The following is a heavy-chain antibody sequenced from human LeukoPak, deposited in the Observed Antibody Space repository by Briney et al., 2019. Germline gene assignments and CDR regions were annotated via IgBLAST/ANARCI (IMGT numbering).Heavy chain of an antibody. J-gene: IGHJ4*02. CDR1: GFTFSSYG. CDR2: ISYDGSNK. D-gene: IGHD4-17*01. V-gene: IGHV3-30*18. Sequence: GRSLRLSCAASGFTFSSYGMHWVRQAPGKGLEWVAVISYDGSNKYYADSVKGRFTISRDNSKNTLYLQMNSLRAEDTAVYYCAKDWGYGDYGGYYFDYWGRGTLVTVSS. CDR3: AKDWGYGDYGGYYFDY.